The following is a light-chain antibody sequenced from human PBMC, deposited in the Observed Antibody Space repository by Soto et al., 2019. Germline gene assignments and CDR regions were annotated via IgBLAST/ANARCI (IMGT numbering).Light chain of an antibody. CDR2: TAS. CDR3: QQYNDWPPVT. J-gene: IGKJ4*01. CDR1: QGISNC. Sequence: DIPMTQSPSSLSASVGDRVTITCRASQGISNCLDWYQQKPGKAPKLLIYTASSLQSGVPSRFSGSGSGTDFTLTISSLQSEDFAVYYCQQYNDWPPVTFGGGTKVDIK. V-gene: IGKV1-39*01.